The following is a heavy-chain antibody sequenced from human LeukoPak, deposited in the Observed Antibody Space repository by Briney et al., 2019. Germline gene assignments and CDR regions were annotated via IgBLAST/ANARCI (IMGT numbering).Heavy chain of an antibody. CDR2: ISGGGGST. V-gene: IGHV3-23*01. J-gene: IGHJ4*02. CDR1: GFTFSSYA. CDR3: ARDSYMFGSDY. D-gene: IGHD3-10*02. Sequence: GGSLRLSCAASGFTFSSYAMSWVRQAPGKGLEWVSGISGGGGSTYYADSVKGRFTISRDNSKNTLYLQMNSLRAEDTAVYYCARDSYMFGSDYWGQGTLVTVSS.